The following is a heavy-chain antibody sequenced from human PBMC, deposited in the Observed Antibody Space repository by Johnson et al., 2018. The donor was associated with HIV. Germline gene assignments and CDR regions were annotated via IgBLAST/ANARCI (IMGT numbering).Heavy chain of an antibody. V-gene: IGHV3-30*01. D-gene: IGHD3-10*01. CDR3: ARDSGVPGNDAFDI. CDR1: GFTFSDYS. J-gene: IGHJ3*02. Sequence: QVQLVESGGNVVQPGRSQRLSCAASGFTFSDYSMHWVRQAPGKGLEWVAIISNDGSNKYYADSVKGRFTISRDNSKNTLYLQMNSLRAEDTAVYYCARDSGVPGNDAFDIWGQGTMVTVSS. CDR2: ISNDGSNK.